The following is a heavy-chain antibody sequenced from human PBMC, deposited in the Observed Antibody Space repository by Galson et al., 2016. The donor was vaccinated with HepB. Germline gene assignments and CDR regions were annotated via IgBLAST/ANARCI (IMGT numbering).Heavy chain of an antibody. V-gene: IGHV5-51*01. D-gene: IGHD3-22*01. Sequence: QSGAEVKKPGESLRISCKTSGYSFSNYWIAWVRQMPGKGLEWMGIIYSGDSDTRYSPSFQGQVTISADKSIRTSYLQWIRLKASDTAMYYCARKGNFDTLCYGLDVWGQGTPVTVSS. CDR2: IYSGDSDT. CDR1: GYSFSNYW. J-gene: IGHJ6*02. CDR3: ARKGNFDTLCYGLDV.